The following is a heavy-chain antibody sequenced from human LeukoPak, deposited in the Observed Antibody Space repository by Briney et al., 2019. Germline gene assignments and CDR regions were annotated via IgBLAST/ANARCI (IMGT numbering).Heavy chain of an antibody. V-gene: IGHV4-39*01. CDR2: IYYSGST. CDR3: ARRPRAAAGSTRYFDY. Sequence: PSETLSLTCTVSGASISSSSYYWGWIRQPPGKGLEWIGSIYYSGSTYYNPSLKSRVTISVDTSKNQFSLKLSSVTAADTAVYYCARRPRAAAGSTRYFDYWGQGTLVTVSS. J-gene: IGHJ4*02. D-gene: IGHD6-13*01. CDR1: GASISSSSYY.